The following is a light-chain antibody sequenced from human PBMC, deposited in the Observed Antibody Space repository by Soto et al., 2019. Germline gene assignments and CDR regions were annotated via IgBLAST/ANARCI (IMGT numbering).Light chain of an antibody. CDR3: QQYSVYWT. CDR2: DAS. Sequence: AIRMTQSPSSFSASTGDRVTITCRASQGISSYLAWYQQKPGKAPKVLIYDASSWAGGVPSRFTGSGSGTEFTLTINSLQPDDFATYYCQQYSVYWTFGQGTKVDI. CDR1: QGISSY. J-gene: IGKJ1*01. V-gene: IGKV1-8*01.